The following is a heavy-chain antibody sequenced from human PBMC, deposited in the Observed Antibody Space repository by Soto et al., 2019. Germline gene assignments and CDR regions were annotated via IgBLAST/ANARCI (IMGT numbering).Heavy chain of an antibody. Sequence: EVQLVESGGGLVQPGGSLRLSCAASGFTFSSYDMHWVRQATGKGLEWVSAIGTAGDTYYPGSVKGRFTISRENAKNSLYLQMNSLRAGDTAVYYCARALRDPMRWGDSSGYYFLSAFDIWGQGTMVTVSS. V-gene: IGHV3-13*01. J-gene: IGHJ3*02. CDR2: IGTAGDT. D-gene: IGHD3-22*01. CDR1: GFTFSSYD. CDR3: ARALRDPMRWGDSSGYYFLSAFDI.